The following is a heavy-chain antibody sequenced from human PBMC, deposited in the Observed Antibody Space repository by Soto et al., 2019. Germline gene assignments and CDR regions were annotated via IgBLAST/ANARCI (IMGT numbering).Heavy chain of an antibody. V-gene: IGHV3-30*18. D-gene: IGHD5-18*01. Sequence: PGGSLRLSCAASGFTFSSYGMHWVRQAPGKGLEWVAVISYDGSNKYYADSVKGRFTISRDNSKNTLYLRMNSLRAEDTAVYYCAKEEEGYSYGYSDYYYGMDVWGQGTTVTVSS. J-gene: IGHJ6*02. CDR2: ISYDGSNK. CDR3: AKEEEGYSYGYSDYYYGMDV. CDR1: GFTFSSYG.